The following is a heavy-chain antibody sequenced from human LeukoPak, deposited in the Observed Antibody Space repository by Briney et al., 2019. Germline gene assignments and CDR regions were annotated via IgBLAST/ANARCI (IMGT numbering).Heavy chain of an antibody. CDR1: GGSISSSSYY. CDR3: ARVLGSRGGRDYYYYYMDV. Sequence: SETLSLTCTVSGGSISSSSYYWGWIRQPPGKGLEWIGSIYYSGSTYYNPSLKSRVTISVDTSKNQFSLKLSSVTAADTAVYYCARVLGSRGGRDYYYYYMDVWGKGTTVTISS. V-gene: IGHV4-39*07. CDR2: IYYSGST. J-gene: IGHJ6*03. D-gene: IGHD7-27*01.